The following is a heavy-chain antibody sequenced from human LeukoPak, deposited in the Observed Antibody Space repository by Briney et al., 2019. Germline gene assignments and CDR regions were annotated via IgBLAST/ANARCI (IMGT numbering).Heavy chain of an antibody. Sequence: GGSLRLSCAASGFTFSSYAMSWVRQAPGEGLEWVSAISGGGGSTYYADSVKGRFTISRDNSKNTLYLQMNSLRAEDTAVYYCAKAPYPRYCTNGVCYTFDYWGQGTLVTVSS. CDR1: GFTFSSYA. J-gene: IGHJ4*02. D-gene: IGHD2-8*01. CDR2: ISGGGGST. V-gene: IGHV3-23*01. CDR3: AKAPYPRYCTNGVCYTFDY.